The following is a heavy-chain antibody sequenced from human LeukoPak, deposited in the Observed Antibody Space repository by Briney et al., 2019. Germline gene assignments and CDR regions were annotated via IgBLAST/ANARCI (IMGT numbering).Heavy chain of an antibody. CDR3: ARHLDDSSGYYYRTMYYFDY. V-gene: IGHV5-51*01. J-gene: IGHJ4*02. D-gene: IGHD3-22*01. CDR2: ISPGDSDT. Sequence: GESLKISCKGSGYSFTSYRIGWVRQMPGKGLEWMGVISPGDSDTRYSPSFQGQVTISADKSISTAYLQWSSLKASDTAMYYCARHLDDSSGYYYRTMYYFDYWGQGTLVTVSS. CDR1: GYSFTSYR.